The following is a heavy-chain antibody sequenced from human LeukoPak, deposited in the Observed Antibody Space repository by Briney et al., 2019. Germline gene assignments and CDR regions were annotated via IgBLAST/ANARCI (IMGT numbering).Heavy chain of an antibody. J-gene: IGHJ4*02. CDR3: ARDLGGLAYFDY. V-gene: IGHV3-20*04. Sequence: GGSLRLSCAASGFTFDDYGMSWVRQAPGKGLEWVSGISWNGGNTAYADSVEGRFTISRDTAKSSLYLQMNTLRAEDTALYYCARDLGGLAYFDYWGQGTLVTVSS. CDR1: GFTFDDYG. D-gene: IGHD3-16*01. CDR2: ISWNGGNT.